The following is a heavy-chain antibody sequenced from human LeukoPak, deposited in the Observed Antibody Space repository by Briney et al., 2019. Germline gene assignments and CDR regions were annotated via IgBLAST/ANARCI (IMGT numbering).Heavy chain of an antibody. V-gene: IGHV3-53*01. J-gene: IGHJ4*02. CDR2: IYSGGST. Sequence: GGFLRLSCAASGFTVSSNYMSWVRQAPGKGLEWVSVIYSGGSTYYADSVKGRSTISRDNSKNTLYLQMNSLRAEDTAVYYCARDGHSYGQDYWGQGTLVTVSS. CDR3: ARDGHSYGQDY. D-gene: IGHD5-18*01. CDR1: GFTVSSNY.